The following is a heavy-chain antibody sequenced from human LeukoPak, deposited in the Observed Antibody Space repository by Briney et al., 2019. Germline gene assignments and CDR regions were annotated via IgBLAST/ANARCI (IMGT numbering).Heavy chain of an antibody. J-gene: IGHJ2*01. CDR2: IATAGDT. D-gene: IGHD3-10*01. CDR3: ARARGDMVRGLDL. CDR1: EFTFNNYG. Sequence: GGSLRLSCTASEFTFNNYGVHWVRQAPGKGLEWVSVIATAGDTFYPGSVKGRFTISRENAKNSLYLQMNSLRAGDTAVYYCARARGDMVRGLDLWGRGTLVTVSS. V-gene: IGHV3-13*01.